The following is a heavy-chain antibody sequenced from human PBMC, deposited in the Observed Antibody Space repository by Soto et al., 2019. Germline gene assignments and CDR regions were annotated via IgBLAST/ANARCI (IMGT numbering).Heavy chain of an antibody. CDR1: GCSIRSGSYY. CDR3: TRHAEIPKFQYGLDV. V-gene: IGHV4-61*01. D-gene: IGHD2-2*01. J-gene: IGHJ6*02. Sequence: PCRTGTVTGCSIRSGSYYWSWIRQPPGKGLEWVGYIHYGGTTMYNPSVKGRVTISVDTPKNQFSLKLNSVTAADTAVYYCTRHAEIPKFQYGLDVWGQGTTVTGSS. CDR2: IHYGGTT.